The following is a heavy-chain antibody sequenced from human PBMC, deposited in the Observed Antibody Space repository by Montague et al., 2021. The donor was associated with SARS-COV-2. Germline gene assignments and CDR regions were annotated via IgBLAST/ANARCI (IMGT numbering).Heavy chain of an antibody. CDR1: GFMFSNTG. D-gene: IGHD3-10*01. CDR2: IRRDGGQS. CDR3: VKAQSGSATYYTAGHYYGMDV. J-gene: IGHJ6*02. V-gene: IGHV3-30*02. Sequence: SLRLSCAASGFMFSNTGMHWVRQALGKGLEWVAVIRRDGGQSFHADSMKGRFAISRDNAKNTLYLQMNSLRAEDTAVYYCVKAQSGSATYYTAGHYYGMDVWGQGTTVIVSS.